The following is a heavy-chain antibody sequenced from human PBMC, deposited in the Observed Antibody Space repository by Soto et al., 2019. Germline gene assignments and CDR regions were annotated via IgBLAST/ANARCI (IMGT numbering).Heavy chain of an antibody. J-gene: IGHJ5*02. V-gene: IGHV1-2*04. D-gene: IGHD6-19*01. CDR2: ISPNSGGT. CDR3: AQTAIGSGWYWFDP. CDR1: GYTFTGYY. Sequence: ASVKVSCKASGYTFTGYYMHWVRQAPGQGLEWMGWISPNSGGTNYAQKFQGWVTMTRDTSISTAYMELSRLRSDDTAVYYCAQTAIGSGWYWFDPWGQGTLVTVSS.